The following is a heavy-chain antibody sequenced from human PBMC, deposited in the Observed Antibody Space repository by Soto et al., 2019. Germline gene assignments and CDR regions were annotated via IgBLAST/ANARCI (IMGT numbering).Heavy chain of an antibody. D-gene: IGHD2-15*01. CDR1: GGSISTSSYY. CDR2: IYYSGST. CDR3: ARDVIGYCSGGSCHYYYYMDV. Sequence: SETLSLTCTVSGGSISTSSYYWGWIRQHPGKGLEWIGSIYYSGSTHYNPSLKSRVTISIDTSKNQFSLKLSSVTAADTAVYYCARDVIGYCSGGSCHYYYYMDVWGKGTTVTVSS. V-gene: IGHV4-39*01. J-gene: IGHJ6*03.